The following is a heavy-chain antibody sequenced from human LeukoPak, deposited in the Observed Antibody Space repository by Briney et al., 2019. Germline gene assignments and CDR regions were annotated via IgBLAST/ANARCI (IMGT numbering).Heavy chain of an antibody. J-gene: IGHJ5*02. CDR2: IFHSGST. Sequence: SETLSLICAVYGASFSGYYWSWVRQSPGKGLECIGEIFHSGSTTDHPYLKSRLSMSVNTSKHHFSLRLTSVSAADTAVYYCARHVRLEAHTNQLDLWGQESLVTVSS. V-gene: IGHV4-34*12. CDR1: GASFSGYY. D-gene: IGHD3-16*01. CDR3: ARHVRLEAHTNQLDL.